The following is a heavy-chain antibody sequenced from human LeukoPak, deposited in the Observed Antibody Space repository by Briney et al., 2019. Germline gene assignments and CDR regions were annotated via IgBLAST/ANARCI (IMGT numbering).Heavy chain of an antibody. Sequence: SVKVSCKASGGTFSGYAISWVRQAPGQGLEWMGGIIPIFGTANYAQKFQGRVTITADESTSTAYMELSSLRSEDTAVYYCASQDDSSGYYFHYWGQGTLVTVSS. J-gene: IGHJ4*02. CDR3: ASQDDSSGYYFHY. CDR1: GGTFSGYA. D-gene: IGHD3-22*01. CDR2: IIPIFGTA. V-gene: IGHV1-69*01.